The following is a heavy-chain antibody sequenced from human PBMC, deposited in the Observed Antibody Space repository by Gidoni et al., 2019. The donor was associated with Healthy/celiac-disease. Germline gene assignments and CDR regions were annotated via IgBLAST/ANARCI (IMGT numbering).Heavy chain of an antibody. D-gene: IGHD3-16*01. CDR1: GGSIRSGGYY. V-gene: IGHV4-31*03. CDR2: IYYSGST. CDR3: ARARRSATFGGLFDI. J-gene: IGHJ3*02. Sequence: QVQLQESGPGLVXPSQTLSLTCTVSGGSIRSGGYYWSWIRQPPGKGLEWIGYIYYSGSTYYNPSLKSRVTISVDTSKNQCSLKLSSVTAADTAVYYCARARRSATFGGLFDIWGQGTMVTVSS.